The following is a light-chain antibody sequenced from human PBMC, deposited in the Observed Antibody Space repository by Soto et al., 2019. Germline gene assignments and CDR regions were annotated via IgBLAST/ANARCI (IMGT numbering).Light chain of an antibody. CDR1: QIIGSS. Sequence: DIQMTQSPSTLSASVGDRVTITCRASQIIGSSLAWYQQKPGKAPKLLIYDASTLQSGVPSRFSGSESGTEFTLSISSVQNDDSSTYYCQQYYSYPYTFGQGTKLEIK. V-gene: IGKV1-5*01. CDR2: DAS. CDR3: QQYYSYPYT. J-gene: IGKJ2*01.